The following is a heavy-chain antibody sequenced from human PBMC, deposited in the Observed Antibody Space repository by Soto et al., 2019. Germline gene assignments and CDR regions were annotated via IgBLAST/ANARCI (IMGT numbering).Heavy chain of an antibody. CDR3: ARLPWADHGGIFDP. Sequence: SETLSLTCTVSGGSISSYYWSWIRQPPGKGLEWIGYIYYSGSTNYNPSLKSRVTISVDTSKNQFSLKLSSVTAADTAVYYFARLPWADHGGIFDPWGQGTLDTVSS. CDR2: IYYSGST. V-gene: IGHV4-59*01. D-gene: IGHD4-17*01. CDR1: GGSISSYY. J-gene: IGHJ5*02.